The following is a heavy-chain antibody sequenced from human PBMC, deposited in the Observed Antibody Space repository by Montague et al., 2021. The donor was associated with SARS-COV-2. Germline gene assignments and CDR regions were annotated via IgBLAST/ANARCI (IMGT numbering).Heavy chain of an antibody. CDR3: VRDPATGMDV. Sequence: SLRLSCEASGFTFSDYGINWVRQAPGMGLEWFSHISATSRTIYSADSVKGRFTVSRDNAKNSLYLQMNSLRAEDTALYYCVRDPATGMDVWGLGTLVTVSS. CDR2: ISATSRTI. J-gene: IGHJ6*02. CDR1: GFTFSDYG. V-gene: IGHV3-48*04.